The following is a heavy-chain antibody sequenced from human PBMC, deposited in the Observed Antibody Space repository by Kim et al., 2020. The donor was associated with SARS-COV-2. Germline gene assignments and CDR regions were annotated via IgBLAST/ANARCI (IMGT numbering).Heavy chain of an antibody. V-gene: IGHV1-46*01. D-gene: IGHD6-13*01. J-gene: IGHJ4*02. CDR3: ARGGIAAAGTDSPFDY. Sequence: KFQGRVTMTRDTSTSTVYMELSSLRSEDTAVYYCARGGIAAAGTDSPFDYWGQGTLVTVSS.